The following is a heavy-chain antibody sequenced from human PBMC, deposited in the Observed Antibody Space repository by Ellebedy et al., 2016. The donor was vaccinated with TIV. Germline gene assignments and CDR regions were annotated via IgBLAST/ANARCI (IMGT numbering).Heavy chain of an antibody. CDR3: ARVRVPYSGYDCWFDP. J-gene: IGHJ5*02. Sequence: GGSLRLXXAASGFTFSSYGMHWVRQAPGKGLEWVAVIWYDGSNKYYADSVKGRFTISRDNSKNTLYLQMNSLRAEDTAVYYCARVRVPYSGYDCWFDPWGQGTLVTVSS. CDR2: IWYDGSNK. CDR1: GFTFSSYG. V-gene: IGHV3-33*01. D-gene: IGHD5-12*01.